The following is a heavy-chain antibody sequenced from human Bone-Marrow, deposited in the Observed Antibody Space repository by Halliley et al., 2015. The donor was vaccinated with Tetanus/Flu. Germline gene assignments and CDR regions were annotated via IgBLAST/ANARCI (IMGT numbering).Heavy chain of an antibody. CDR2: ISYSGST. V-gene: IGHV4-39*01. D-gene: IGHD6-19*01. CDR3: ARHSGTSAWSFGPPPRLYVFDS. CDR1: GGSISSTTYH. Sequence: TLSLTCTVSGGSISSTTYHWGWIRQPPGKGLEWIGSISYSGSTDYNPSLRSRVTISVDTSKNQFSLKLSSVTAPDTAVYYCARHSGTSAWSFGPPPRLYVFDSWGQGTLVTVSS. J-gene: IGHJ4*02.